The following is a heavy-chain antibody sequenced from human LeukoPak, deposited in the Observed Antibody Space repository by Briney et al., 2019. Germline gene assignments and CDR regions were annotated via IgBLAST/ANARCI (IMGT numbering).Heavy chain of an antibody. D-gene: IGHD3-3*01. CDR3: ARAYYDFWSGYQPLDY. CDR1: GFTFSSYA. V-gene: IGHV3-30-3*01. J-gene: IGHJ4*02. Sequence: GSLRLSCAASGFTFSSYAMYWVRQAPGKGLEWVAVISYDGSNKYYADSVKGRFTISRDNSKNTLYLQMNSLRAEDTAVYYCARAYYDFWSGYQPLDYWGQGTLVTVSS. CDR2: ISYDGSNK.